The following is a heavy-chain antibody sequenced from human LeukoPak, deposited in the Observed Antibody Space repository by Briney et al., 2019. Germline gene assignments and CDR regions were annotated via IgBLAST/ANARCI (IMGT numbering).Heavy chain of an antibody. CDR2: INPNSGGT. CDR1: GYTFTGYY. J-gene: IGHJ4*02. V-gene: IGHV1-2*06. Sequence: GASVKVSCKASGYTFTGYYMHWVRQAPGHGLEWVGRINPNSGGTNYAQKFQGRDTMTRDTSISTAYMELSRLRSDDTAVYYCAISTAMVDYWGQGTLVTVSS. D-gene: IGHD5-18*01. CDR3: AISTAMVDY.